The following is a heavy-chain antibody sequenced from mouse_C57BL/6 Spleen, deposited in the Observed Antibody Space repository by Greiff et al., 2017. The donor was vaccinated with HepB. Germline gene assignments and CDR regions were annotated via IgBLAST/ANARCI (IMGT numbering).Heavy chain of an antibody. CDR1: GYTFTSYT. CDR3: ARSGSYYFDY. CDR2: INPSSGYP. V-gene: IGHV1-4*01. D-gene: IGHD1-1*01. J-gene: IGHJ2*01. Sequence: QVQLQQSGAELARPGASVKMSCKASGYTFTSYTMHWVKQRPGQGLEWIGYINPSSGYPKYNQKFKDKATLTADKSSSTAYMQLSSLTSEDSAVYYCARSGSYYFDYWGQGTTLTVSS.